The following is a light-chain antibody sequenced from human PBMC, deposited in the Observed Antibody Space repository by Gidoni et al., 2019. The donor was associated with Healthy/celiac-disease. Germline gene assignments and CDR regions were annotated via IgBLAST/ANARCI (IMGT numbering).Light chain of an antibody. CDR1: SSDVGSYNL. CDR3: CSYAASSTVM. Sequence: QSALTQPASVSGSPGRSITISCTGSSSDVGSYNLVSWYQQNPGKAPKLMIYEVTKRPSGVSTRFSGSKSGNTASLTVSGLQAEDEATYYFCSYAASSTVMFGGGTKLTVL. CDR2: EVT. V-gene: IGLV2-23*02. J-gene: IGLJ3*02.